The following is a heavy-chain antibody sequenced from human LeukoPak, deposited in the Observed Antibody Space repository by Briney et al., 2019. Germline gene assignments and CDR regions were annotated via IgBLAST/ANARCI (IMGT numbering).Heavy chain of an antibody. V-gene: IGHV4-59*08. D-gene: IGHD2-15*01. Sequence: SETLSLTCTVSGGSISSYYWSWIRRPPGKGLEWIGYIYSSGSTTYNPSLKSRVTISVDTSKNQFSLKLSSVTAADTAVYYCARRYCSDGSCYSSLDFWGQGTLVTVSS. CDR1: GGSISSYY. CDR2: IYSSGST. CDR3: ARRYCSDGSCYSSLDF. J-gene: IGHJ4*02.